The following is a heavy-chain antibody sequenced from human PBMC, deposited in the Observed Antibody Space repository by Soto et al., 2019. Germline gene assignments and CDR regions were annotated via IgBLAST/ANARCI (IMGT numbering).Heavy chain of an antibody. V-gene: IGHV3-13*01. D-gene: IGHD2-15*01. J-gene: IGHJ5*02. CDR2: IGTAGDT. Sequence: GGSLRLSCAASGFTFSSYDMHWVRQATGKGLEWVSAIGTAGDTYYPGSVKGRFTISGENAKNSLYLQMNSLRAEDTAVYYCARDSGTGILGPWGQGTLVTVSS. CDR3: ARDSGTGILGP. CDR1: GFTFSSYD.